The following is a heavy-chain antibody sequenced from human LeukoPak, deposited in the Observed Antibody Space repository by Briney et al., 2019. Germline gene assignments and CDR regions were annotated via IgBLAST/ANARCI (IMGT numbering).Heavy chain of an antibody. CDR1: GGSISIDSLTTYY. Sequence: SETLSLTCTISGGSISIDSLTTYYWSWVRQPPGKGLEWIGSIFGGGNANYNPSLKSRVTISVDTSKNQFSLKLSSVTAADTAVYYCARQSIPGIQLMGNWFDPWGQGTLVTVSS. CDR3: ARQSIPGIQLMGNWFDP. CDR2: IFGGGNA. J-gene: IGHJ5*02. V-gene: IGHV4-59*08. D-gene: IGHD5-18*01.